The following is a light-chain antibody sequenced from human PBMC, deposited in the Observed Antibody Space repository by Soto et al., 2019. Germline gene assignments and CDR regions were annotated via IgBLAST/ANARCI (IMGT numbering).Light chain of an antibody. CDR3: CSYAGSSTNYV. V-gene: IGLV2-23*02. Sequence: QSVLTQPASVSGSPGQSITIPCTGTSSDVGSYNLVSWYQQHPGKAPKLMIYEVNKRPSGVSNRFSGSKSGNTASLTISGLQAEDEADYYCCSYAGSSTNYVFGTGTKVTVL. CDR2: EVN. CDR1: SSDVGSYNL. J-gene: IGLJ1*01.